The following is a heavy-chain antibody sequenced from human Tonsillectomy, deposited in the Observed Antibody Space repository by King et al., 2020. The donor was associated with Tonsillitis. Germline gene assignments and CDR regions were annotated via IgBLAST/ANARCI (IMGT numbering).Heavy chain of an antibody. J-gene: IGHJ6*02. CDR3: ARDGSGGSGYTYYYGMDV. CDR1: GFTFSSYS. Sequence: VQLVESGGGLVKPGGSLRLSCAASGFTFSSYSMNWVRQSPGKGLEWVSSISSSSSYIYYADSVKGRFAISRDNAKHSLYLQMNSLRAEDTAVYYCARDGSGGSGYTYYYGMDVWGHGTPVTVSS. CDR2: ISSSSSYI. D-gene: IGHD2-15*01. V-gene: IGHV3-21*01.